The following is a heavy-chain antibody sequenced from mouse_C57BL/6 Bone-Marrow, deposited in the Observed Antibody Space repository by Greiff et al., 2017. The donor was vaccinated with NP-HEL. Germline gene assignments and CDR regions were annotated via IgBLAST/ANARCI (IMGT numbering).Heavy chain of an antibody. Sequence: EVMLVESGADLVKPGGSLKLSCAASGFTFSSYGMSWVRQTPDKRLEWVATISRGGSYTYYLDRVKGRVTISVDNAKNTLYLQMSRLKSEETAMYYCARGIYYYGSSFDYWGQGTTLTVSS. CDR2: ISRGGSYT. D-gene: IGHD1-1*01. J-gene: IGHJ2*01. V-gene: IGHV5-6*01. CDR3: ARGIYYYGSSFDY. CDR1: GFTFSSYG.